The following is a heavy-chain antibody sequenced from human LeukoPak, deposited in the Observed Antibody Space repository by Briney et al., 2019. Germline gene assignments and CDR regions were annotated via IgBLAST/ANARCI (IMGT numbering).Heavy chain of an antibody. V-gene: IGHV4-38-2*02. J-gene: IGHJ4*02. CDR2: MYYSGST. D-gene: IGHD3-22*01. CDR3: AREGSYDSSGYYDY. Sequence: PSETLSLTCTVSGYSISSGYFWGWIRQPPGKGLEWIGSMYYSGSTYYNPSLKSRVTISVDTSKNQFSLKLSSVTAADTAVYYCAREGSYDSSGYYDYWGQGTLVTVSS. CDR1: GYSISSGYF.